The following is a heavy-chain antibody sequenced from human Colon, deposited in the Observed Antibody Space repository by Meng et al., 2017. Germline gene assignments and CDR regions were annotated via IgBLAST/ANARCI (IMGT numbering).Heavy chain of an antibody. V-gene: IGHV4-34*01. Sequence: PLTQWGAGLLKPSETPSLTCAVSGGSFSGFYWSWIRQPPGKGLEWIGEIDHFGISNYNSSLKGRLTMSVDTSKKQISLTLTSVTAADTAVYYCATGLRHGDWFDPWGPGTLVTVSS. CDR3: ATGLRHGDWFDP. J-gene: IGHJ5*02. D-gene: IGHD4-17*01. CDR2: IDHFGIS. CDR1: GGSFSGFY.